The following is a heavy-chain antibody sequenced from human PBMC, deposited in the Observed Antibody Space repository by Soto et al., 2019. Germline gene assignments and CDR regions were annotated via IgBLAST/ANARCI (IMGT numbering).Heavy chain of an antibody. CDR2: ISGSGDST. Sequence: EVQLLESGGGLVQPGGSLRLSCAASGFTFSSYAMNWVRQAPGKGLEWVSAISGSGDSTYYADSVKGRFTISRDNSKNSLYLQMNSLRAEDTAVYYCARRNSGWYFDLGGGGTLVTVSS. D-gene: IGHD4-4*01. CDR1: GFTFSSYA. J-gene: IGHJ2*01. CDR3: ARRNSGWYFDL. V-gene: IGHV3-23*01.